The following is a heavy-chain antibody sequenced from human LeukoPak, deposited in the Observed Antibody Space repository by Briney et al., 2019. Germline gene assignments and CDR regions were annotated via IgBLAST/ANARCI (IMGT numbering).Heavy chain of an antibody. V-gene: IGHV4-4*07. Sequence: SETLSLTCTVSGGSISSYYWSWIRQPAGKGLEWIGRIYTSGSTNYNPSLKSRVTMSVDTSKNQFSLKLSSVTAADTAVYYCARERDYDFWSGYYLDYWGRGTLVTVSS. J-gene: IGHJ4*02. CDR1: GGSISSYY. CDR3: ARERDYDFWSGYYLDY. CDR2: IYTSGST. D-gene: IGHD3-3*01.